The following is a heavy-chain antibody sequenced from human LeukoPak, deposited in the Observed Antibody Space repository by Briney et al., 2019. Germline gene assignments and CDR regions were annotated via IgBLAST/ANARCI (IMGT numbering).Heavy chain of an antibody. CDR3: AKGSSGWEYYFDY. V-gene: IGHV3-23*01. CDR2: ISGSGGST. Sequence: GGSLRLSCAASGFTFSSYAMSWVRRAPGKGLEWVSAISGSGGSTYYADSVKGRFTISRDNSKNTLYLQMNSLRAEDTAVYYCAKGSSGWEYYFDYWGQGTLVTVSS. D-gene: IGHD6-19*01. J-gene: IGHJ4*02. CDR1: GFTFSSYA.